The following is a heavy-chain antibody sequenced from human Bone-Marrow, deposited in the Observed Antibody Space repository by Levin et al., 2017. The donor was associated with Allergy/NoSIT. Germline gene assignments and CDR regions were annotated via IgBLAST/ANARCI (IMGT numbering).Heavy chain of an antibody. CDR3: AKDIRGGGAIDY. CDR2: ISRDGGRT. V-gene: IGHV3-43*01. CDR1: GFTFDISS. Sequence: RAGGSLRLSCAASGFTFDISSMHWVRQTPGRGLEWVSAISRDGGRTYYTDSVEGRFTITRDNSKNSLYLQMNSLRTEDTALYYCAKDIRGGGAIDYWGQGTLVTVSS. D-gene: IGHD2-15*01. J-gene: IGHJ4*02.